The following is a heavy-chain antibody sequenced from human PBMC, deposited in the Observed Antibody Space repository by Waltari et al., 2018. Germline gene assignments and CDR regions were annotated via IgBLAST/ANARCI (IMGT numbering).Heavy chain of an antibody. Sequence: QVQLVQSGAEVKKPGASVMVSCKVSGYSLSILAIHWVRQAPGKGLEWMGGVDPEDGKTIYAQKFQGRVTMTEDTATDTAYMELSRLRSEDTAVYYCTTWRVVVETTYHSYDVFHIWGRGTVVNVYS. D-gene: IGHD1-26*01. CDR1: GYSLSILA. V-gene: IGHV1-24*01. J-gene: IGHJ3*02. CDR2: VDPEDGKT. CDR3: TTWRVVVETTYHSYDVFHI.